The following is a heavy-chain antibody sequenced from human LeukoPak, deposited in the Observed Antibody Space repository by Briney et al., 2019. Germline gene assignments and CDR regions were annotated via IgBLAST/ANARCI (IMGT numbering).Heavy chain of an antibody. V-gene: IGHV3-11*01. D-gene: IGHD5-12*01. CDR1: GFTFSDYY. CDR3: ARDSGYDQLYYYGMDV. J-gene: IGHJ6*02. CDR2: ISSSGSTI. Sequence: PGGSLRLSCAASGFTFSDYYMSWIRQAPGKGLEWVSYISSSGSTIYYADSVKGRFTISRDNAKNSLYLQMNSLRAEDTAVYYCARDSGYDQLYYYGMDVWGQGTTVTVSS.